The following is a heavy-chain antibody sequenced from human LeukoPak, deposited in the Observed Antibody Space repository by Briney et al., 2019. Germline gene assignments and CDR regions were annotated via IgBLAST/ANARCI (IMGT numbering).Heavy chain of an antibody. V-gene: IGHV4-30-4*01. D-gene: IGHD3-16*02. Sequence: PAETLSLTCTVAGGSISSGDYYWRWIRQPPGKGLEWIGYIYYSGSTYYNPSLKSRVTISVDTSKNQFSLKLSSVTAADTAVYYCARLRSLSPALYYFDYWGQGTLVTVSS. CDR1: GGSISSGDYY. CDR3: ARLRSLSPALYYFDY. CDR2: IYYSGST. J-gene: IGHJ4*02.